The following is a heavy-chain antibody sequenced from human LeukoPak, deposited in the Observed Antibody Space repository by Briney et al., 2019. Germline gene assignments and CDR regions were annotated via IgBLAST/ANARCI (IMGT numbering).Heavy chain of an antibody. V-gene: IGHV3-21*01. CDR1: GFTFSSYS. D-gene: IGHD4-17*01. Sequence: PGGSLRLSCAASGFTFSSYSMNWVRQAPGKGLEWVSSISSSSSYIYYADSVKGRFTISRDNAKNSLYPQMNSLRAEDTAVYYCARGGSDYGDYGYNWFDPWGQGTLVTVSS. CDR2: ISSSSSYI. CDR3: ARGGSDYGDYGYNWFDP. J-gene: IGHJ5*02.